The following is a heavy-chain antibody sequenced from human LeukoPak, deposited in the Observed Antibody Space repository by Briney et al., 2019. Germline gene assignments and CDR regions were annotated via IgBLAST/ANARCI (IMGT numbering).Heavy chain of an antibody. CDR1: GGSISSSSYY. D-gene: IGHD2-2*01. CDR2: IYYSGST. V-gene: IGHV4-39*07. J-gene: IGHJ5*02. Sequence: PSETLSLTCTVSGGSISSSSYYWGWIRQPPGKGLEGIGSIYYSGSTYYNPSLKSRVTISVDTSKNQFSLKLSSVTAADTAVYYCARDFIQRRWFDPWGQGTLVTVSS. CDR3: ARDFIQRRWFDP.